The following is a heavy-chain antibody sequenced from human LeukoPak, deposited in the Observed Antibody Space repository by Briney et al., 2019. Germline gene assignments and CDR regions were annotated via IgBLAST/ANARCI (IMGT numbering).Heavy chain of an antibody. CDR3: ARARLAAGTIYFDY. D-gene: IGHD6-19*01. V-gene: IGHV3-21*01. J-gene: IGHJ4*02. CDR1: GLTFSGNS. CDR2: TSSSSSYI. Sequence: SGGSLRLSCAAPGLTFSGNSMTWSRKAPGKGLDWVSSTSSSSSYIYYADSVKGRFTISRDNAKNSLYLQMNRLRAEDTAVYYCARARLAAGTIYFDYWGQGTLVTVSS.